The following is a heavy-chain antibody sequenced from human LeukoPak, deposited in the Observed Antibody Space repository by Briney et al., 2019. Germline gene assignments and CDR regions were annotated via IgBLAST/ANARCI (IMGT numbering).Heavy chain of an antibody. CDR3: AKGGVVVVILRFDY. J-gene: IGHJ4*02. CDR2: IYSGGST. D-gene: IGHD3-22*01. CDR1: EFSVGSNY. V-gene: IGHV3-66*01. Sequence: GGSLRLSCAASEFSVGSNYMTWVRQAPGKGLEWVSLIYSGGSTYYADSVKGRFTISRDNSKNTLYLQMNSLRAEDTAVYYCAKGGVVVVILRFDYWGQGTLVTVSS.